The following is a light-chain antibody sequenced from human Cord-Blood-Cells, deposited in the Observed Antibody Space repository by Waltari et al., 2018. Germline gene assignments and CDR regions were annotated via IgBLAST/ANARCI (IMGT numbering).Light chain of an antibody. Sequence: QSALTQPASVSGSPGQSITIPCTGTSSDVGSYNLVSWYQQHPGKAPKLMVDEGSQRPSGVSNRCSGSKSGNTASLTISGLQAEDEADYYCCSYAGSSTYVVFGGGTTLTVL. V-gene: IGLV2-23*01. CDR2: EGS. CDR1: SSDVGSYNL. J-gene: IGLJ2*01. CDR3: CSYAGSSTYVV.